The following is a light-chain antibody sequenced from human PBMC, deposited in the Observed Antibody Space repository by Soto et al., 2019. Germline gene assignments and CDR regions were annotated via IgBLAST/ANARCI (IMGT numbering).Light chain of an antibody. J-gene: IGLJ1*01. CDR2: RNT. CDR1: SSNIGSNY. Sequence: QSVLTQPPSASGTPGQRVTLSCSGSSSNIGSNYVYWYQQLPGTAPNLLLYRNTQRPSWVPDRFSGSKSGTSASLAISGLRSEDEADYYCAAWDDSLSGPNYVFGTGTKVTVL. V-gene: IGLV1-47*01. CDR3: AAWDDSLSGPNYV.